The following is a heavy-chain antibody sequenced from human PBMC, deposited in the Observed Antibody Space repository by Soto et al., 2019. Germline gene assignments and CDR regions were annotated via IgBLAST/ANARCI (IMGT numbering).Heavy chain of an antibody. V-gene: IGHV3-23*01. CDR2: IGVGGGDR. J-gene: IGHJ4*02. CDR3: ARVRFGELV. CDR1: GFTFSSYA. Sequence: EVQLLESGGGLVQPGGSLRLSCAASGFTFSSYAMSWVRQAPGKGLEWVSIIGVGGGDRYYPESVKGRFTISRDNSRDSLYLDMNSPRDEDTAVYYCARVRFGELVWGQGTLVTVSS. D-gene: IGHD3-10*01.